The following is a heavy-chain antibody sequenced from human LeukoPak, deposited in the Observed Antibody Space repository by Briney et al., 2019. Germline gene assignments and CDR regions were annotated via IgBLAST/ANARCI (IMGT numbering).Heavy chain of an antibody. Sequence: PGGSLRLSCAASGFSFSTYAMTWVRQAPGKGLEWVSGISGNGGSTYYAGPVKGRFTISRDNSKNTLSLQMNTLRAEDTALYYCAKGHSRAGIITNFDYWGQGTLVTVSS. CDR1: GFSFSTYA. CDR2: ISGNGGST. D-gene: IGHD1-14*01. J-gene: IGHJ4*02. V-gene: IGHV3-23*01. CDR3: AKGHSRAGIITNFDY.